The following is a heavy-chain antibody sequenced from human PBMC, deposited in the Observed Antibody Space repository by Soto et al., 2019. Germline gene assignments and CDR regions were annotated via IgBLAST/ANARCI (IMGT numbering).Heavy chain of an antibody. D-gene: IGHD1-26*01. CDR3: ARGGMVGASFDY. V-gene: IGHV4-59*01. CDR2: VYYSGST. CDR1: GGSISSYY. Sequence: SETLSLTCTVSGGSISSYYWSWIRQPPGKGLEWIGYVYYSGSTYYNPSLRSRVTISVDTSKARFSLKLSSVTAADTAVYYCARGGMVGASFDYWGQGTLVTAPQ. J-gene: IGHJ4*02.